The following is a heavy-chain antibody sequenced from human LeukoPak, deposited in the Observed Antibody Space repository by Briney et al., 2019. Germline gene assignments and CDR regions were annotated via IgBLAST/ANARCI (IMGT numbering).Heavy chain of an antibody. J-gene: IGHJ4*02. CDR1: GGSISSYY. D-gene: IGHD3-22*01. Sequence: SETLSLTCTVSGGSISSYYWSWIRQPPGKGLEWIGYIYYSGSTYYNPSLKSRVTISVDRSKNQFSLKLSSVTAADTAVYYCARGVEGVVVITNYFDYWGQGTLVTVSS. V-gene: IGHV4-59*12. CDR2: IYYSGST. CDR3: ARGVEGVVVITNYFDY.